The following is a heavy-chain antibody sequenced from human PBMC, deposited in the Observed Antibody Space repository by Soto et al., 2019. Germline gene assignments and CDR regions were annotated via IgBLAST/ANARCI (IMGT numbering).Heavy chain of an antibody. CDR2: IYSGGST. J-gene: IGHJ3*02. CDR3: ARVWELLAFDI. CDR1: GFTVSSNY. V-gene: IGHV3-53*01. D-gene: IGHD1-26*01. Sequence: GGSLRLSCAASGFTVSSNYMSWVRQAPGKGLEWVSVIYSGGSTYYADSVKGRFTISRDNSKNTLYLQMNSLRAEDTAVYYCARVWELLAFDIWGQGTMVTVSS.